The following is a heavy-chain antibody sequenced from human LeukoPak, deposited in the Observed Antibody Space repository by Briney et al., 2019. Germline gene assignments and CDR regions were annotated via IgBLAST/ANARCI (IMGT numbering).Heavy chain of an antibody. CDR2: IQYDGSNK. D-gene: IGHD5-12*01. V-gene: IGHV3-30*12. Sequence: GGSLRLSCAASGLSFSSYGMHWVRQAPGKGLEWVAFIQYDGSNKFYADSVKGRFTISRDNSKNTLYLQMNSLRAEDTAVYYCARGPSGHHNTGGQGTLVTVSS. CDR1: GLSFSSYG. J-gene: IGHJ4*02. CDR3: ARGPSGHHNT.